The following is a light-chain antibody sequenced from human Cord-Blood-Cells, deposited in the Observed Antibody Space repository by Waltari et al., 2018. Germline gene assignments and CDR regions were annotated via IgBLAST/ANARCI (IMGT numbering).Light chain of an antibody. Sequence: QSVMTHPPPASGTPGQRVTISCSGSSSTLGSNTVHLYQQPPGTAPKLLLYSNNQRPSGVPDRFSGSKSGTSASLAISGLQSEDEADYYCAAWDDSLNGYVFGTGTKVTVL. CDR1: SSTLGSNT. CDR2: SNN. V-gene: IGLV1-44*01. J-gene: IGLJ1*01. CDR3: AAWDDSLNGYV.